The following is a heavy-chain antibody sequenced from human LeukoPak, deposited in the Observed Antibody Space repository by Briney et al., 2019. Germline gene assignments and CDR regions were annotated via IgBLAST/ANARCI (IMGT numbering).Heavy chain of an antibody. V-gene: IGHV3-48*02. CDR1: EFTFSTYS. Sequence: GGSLRLSCAASEFTFSTYSMNWVRQAPGKGLEWISYISSSSSVMYYADSVRGRFTISRDNAKNSLYLQMNSLRDEDTAVYYCASGRGQVGATDFWGQGTLVTVSS. CDR2: ISSSSSVM. J-gene: IGHJ4*02. CDR3: ASGRGQVGATDF. D-gene: IGHD1-26*01.